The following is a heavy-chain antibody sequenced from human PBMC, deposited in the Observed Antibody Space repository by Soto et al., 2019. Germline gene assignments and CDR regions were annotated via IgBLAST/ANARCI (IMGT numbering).Heavy chain of an antibody. CDR3: ARQNGEQWPEYYFDC. Sequence: QLQLQESGPGLVKPSETLSLTCTVSGGSISSSSYYWGWIRQPPGKGLEWIGSIYYSGSTYYNPSLKIRVTISVDTSKNQFSLKLSSVTAADTAVYYGARQNGEQWPEYYFDCWGQGTLVTVSS. V-gene: IGHV4-39*01. CDR1: GGSISSSSYY. J-gene: IGHJ4*02. D-gene: IGHD6-19*01. CDR2: IYYSGST.